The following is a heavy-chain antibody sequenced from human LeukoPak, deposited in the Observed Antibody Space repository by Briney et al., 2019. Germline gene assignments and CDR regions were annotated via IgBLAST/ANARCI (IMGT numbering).Heavy chain of an antibody. CDR3: ARMSCSSTSCYGYYYYGMDV. V-gene: IGHV3-21*01. CDR2: ISDRSNYI. J-gene: IGHJ6*02. D-gene: IGHD2-2*01. CDR1: GFTFSSYS. Sequence: PGGSLRLSCAASGFTFSSYSMNWVRQAPGKGLEWVSSISDRSNYIYYADSVKGRFTISRDNAKNSLYLQMNSLRAKDTAVYYCARMSCSSTSCYGYYYYGMDVWGQGTTVTVSS.